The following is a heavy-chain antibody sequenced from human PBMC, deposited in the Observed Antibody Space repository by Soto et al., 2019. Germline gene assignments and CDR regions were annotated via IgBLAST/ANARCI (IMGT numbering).Heavy chain of an antibody. CDR3: ARGAYDSSGYPTYYFDY. Sequence: SETLSLTCTVSGGSISSGGYYWSWIRQHPGKGLEWIGYIYYSGSTYYNPSLKSRVTISVDASKNQFSLKLSSVTAADTAVYYCARGAYDSSGYPTYYFDYWGQGTLVTVSS. V-gene: IGHV4-31*03. CDR1: GGSISSGGYY. CDR2: IYYSGST. J-gene: IGHJ4*02. D-gene: IGHD3-22*01.